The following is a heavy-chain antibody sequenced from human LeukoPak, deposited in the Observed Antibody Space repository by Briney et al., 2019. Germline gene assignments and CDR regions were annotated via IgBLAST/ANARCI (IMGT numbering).Heavy chain of an antibody. CDR2: IYYSGST. D-gene: IGHD3-10*01. V-gene: IGHV4-59*07. Sequence: PSDTLSLTCTVSGGSISSYYWSWIRRPPGKGLEWIGYIYYSGSTNYNPSLKSRVTISVDTSKNQFSLRLSSVTAADTAVYYCARGGFELGFDYWGQGTLVTVSS. J-gene: IGHJ4*02. CDR1: GGSISSYY. CDR3: ARGGFELGFDY.